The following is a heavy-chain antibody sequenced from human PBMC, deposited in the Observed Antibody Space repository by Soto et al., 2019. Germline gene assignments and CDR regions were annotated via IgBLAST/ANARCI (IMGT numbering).Heavy chain of an antibody. D-gene: IGHD6-19*01. CDR3: AKDRDTAVAGTSCWFDP. CDR2: ITGSGGST. J-gene: IGHJ5*02. V-gene: IGHV3-23*01. Sequence: GGSLRLSCAASGFTFSSYAMSWVRQAPGKGLEWVTAITGSGGSTYYADSVKGRFTISRDNSKNTLYLQMNSLRAEDTAVYYCAKDRDTAVAGTSCWFDPWGQGTLVTVSS. CDR1: GFTFSSYA.